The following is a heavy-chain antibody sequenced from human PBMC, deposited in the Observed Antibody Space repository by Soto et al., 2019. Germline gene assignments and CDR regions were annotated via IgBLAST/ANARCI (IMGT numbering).Heavy chain of an antibody. J-gene: IGHJ3*02. V-gene: IGHV1-3*01. CDR3: ARVPGYCSSTSCPGPFDAFDI. CDR1: GYTFTSYA. D-gene: IGHD2-2*01. CDR2: INAGNGNT. Sequence: ASVKVSCKASGYTFTSYAMHWVRQAPGQRLEWMGWINAGNGNTKYSQKFQGRVTITRDTSASTAYMELSSLRSEDTAVYYCARVPGYCSSTSCPGPFDAFDIWGQGTMVTVSS.